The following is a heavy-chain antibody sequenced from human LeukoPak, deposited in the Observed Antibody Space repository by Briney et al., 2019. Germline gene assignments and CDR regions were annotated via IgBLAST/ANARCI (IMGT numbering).Heavy chain of an antibody. CDR2: ISGSGGST. J-gene: IGHJ4*02. D-gene: IGHD3-22*01. Sequence: GGSLRLSCEGSGFTFNSYVMSWVRQAPGKGPEWVSAISGSGGSTYYADSVKGRFTISRDNSKNTLYLQMNSLRAEDTAVYYCAKLDYDRRYYFDHWGQGTLVTVSS. CDR3: AKLDYDRRYYFDH. V-gene: IGHV3-23*01. CDR1: GFTFNSYV.